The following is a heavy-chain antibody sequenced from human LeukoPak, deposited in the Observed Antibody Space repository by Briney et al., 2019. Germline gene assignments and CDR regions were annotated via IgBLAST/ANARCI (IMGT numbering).Heavy chain of an antibody. CDR1: GFTFSSYW. J-gene: IGHJ4*02. V-gene: IGHV3-7*02. CDR3: VSHYGDYSFFDY. Sequence: GGSLRLSCAASGFTFSSYWMSWVRQAPGKGLEWVANIKQDGSEKYYVDSVKGRFTISRDNAKNSLYLQMNSLRAEDTAVYYCVSHYGDYSFFDYWGQGTLVTVSS. CDR2: IKQDGSEK. D-gene: IGHD4-17*01.